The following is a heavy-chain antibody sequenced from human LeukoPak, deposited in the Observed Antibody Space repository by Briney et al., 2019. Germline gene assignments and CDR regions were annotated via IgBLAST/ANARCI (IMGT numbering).Heavy chain of an antibody. CDR3: ARDPGVGATVDAFDI. V-gene: IGHV1-18*01. CDR2: ISAYNGNT. J-gene: IGHJ3*02. Sequence: ASVKVSCKASGGSFSSYAISWVRQAPGQGLEWMGWISAYNGNTNYAQKLQGRVTMTTDTSTSTAYMELRSLRSDDTAVYYCARDPGVGATVDAFDIWGQGTMVTVSS. CDR1: GGSFSSYA. D-gene: IGHD1-26*01.